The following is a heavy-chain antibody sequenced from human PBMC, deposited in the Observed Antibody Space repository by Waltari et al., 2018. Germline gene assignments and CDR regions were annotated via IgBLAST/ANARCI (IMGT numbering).Heavy chain of an antibody. J-gene: IGHJ4*02. D-gene: IGHD3-3*01. CDR1: GFSFADYA. V-gene: IGHV3-49*03. CDR2: IRRKSHGGTT. Sequence: EVQVVESGGGLVQPGRSLRLARTGSGFSFADYAVGWFRQAPGKGLEWVGFIRRKSHGGTTEYVPSVKGRFTISRDDSKSIAYLQMNSLKIEDTAVYFCGRESLSAEGVVADYWGQGTLVSVSS. CDR3: GRESLSAEGVVADY.